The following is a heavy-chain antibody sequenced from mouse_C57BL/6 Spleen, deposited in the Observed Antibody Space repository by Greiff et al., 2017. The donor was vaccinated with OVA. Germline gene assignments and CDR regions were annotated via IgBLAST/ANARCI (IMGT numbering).Heavy chain of an antibody. V-gene: IGHV2-2*01. Sequence: QVQLQQSGPGLVQPSQSLSITCTVSGFSLTSYGVHWVRQSPGKGLEWLGVIWSGGSTDYNAAFISRLSISKDNSKSQVFFKMNSLQADDTAIYYCASHYYGSSYEGYYAMDYWGQGTSVTVSS. CDR3: ASHYYGSSYEGYYAMDY. D-gene: IGHD1-1*01. CDR2: IWSGGST. J-gene: IGHJ4*01. CDR1: GFSLTSYG.